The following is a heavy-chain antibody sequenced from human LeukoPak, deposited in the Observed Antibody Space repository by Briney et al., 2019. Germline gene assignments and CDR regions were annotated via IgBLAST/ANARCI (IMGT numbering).Heavy chain of an antibody. V-gene: IGHV1-2*02. CDR1: GYTFTGYY. Sequence: ASVKVSCKASGYTFTGYYLHWVRQAPGQGLEWMGWINPNSGDTKYAQGFQGRVTMTRDTSITTAYMELSGLRSDDTAVYYCTRVLRAGVWDNSGHPDYWGQGALVTVSS. J-gene: IGHJ4*02. CDR2: INPNSGDT. CDR3: TRVLRAGVWDNSGHPDY. D-gene: IGHD3-22*01.